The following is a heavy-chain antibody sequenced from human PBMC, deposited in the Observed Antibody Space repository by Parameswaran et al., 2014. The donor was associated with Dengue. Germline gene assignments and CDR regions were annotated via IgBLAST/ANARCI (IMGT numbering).Heavy chain of an antibody. J-gene: IGHJ2*01. D-gene: IGHD3-16*01. CDR2: IYYSGST. CDR3: AREPRIMITFGGQNYWYFDL. Sequence: PGKGLEWIGYIYYSGSTYYNPSLKSRVTISVDTSKNQFSLKLSSVTAADTAVYCCAREPRIMITFGGQNYWYFDLWGRGTLVTVSS. V-gene: IGHV4-31*02.